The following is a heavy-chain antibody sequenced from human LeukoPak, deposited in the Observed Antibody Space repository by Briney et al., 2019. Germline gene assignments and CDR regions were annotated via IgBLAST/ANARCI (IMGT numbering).Heavy chain of an antibody. CDR2: IKQDGREK. J-gene: IGHJ4*02. D-gene: IGHD3-9*01. CDR3: ARDRLYYDISTGYVPLDY. V-gene: IGHV3-7*01. Sequence: GGSRRLSCGASGVPFSDYWMTWVRQAPGKGLEWVANIKQDGREKFYLDSVKGRFTISRDDTKNSLYLQMSSLRVEDTAVYFCARDRLYYDISTGYVPLDYWGLGTLVTVSS. CDR1: GVPFSDYW.